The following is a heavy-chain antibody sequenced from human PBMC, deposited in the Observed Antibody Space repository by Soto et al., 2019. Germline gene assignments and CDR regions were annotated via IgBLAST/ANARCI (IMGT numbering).Heavy chain of an antibody. J-gene: IGHJ5*02. V-gene: IGHV4-61*08. D-gene: IGHD5-18*01. CDR3: ARIPVDTYMINWFDP. Sequence: SETLSLTCTVSGGSVSRGDYYWIWIRQPPGKGLEWIGYIYYSGSTNYNPSLKSRVSISLDTSKNQFSLRLTSVTAADTAVYYCARIPVDTYMINWFDPWGQGTLVTVSS. CDR2: IYYSGST. CDR1: GGSVSRGDYY.